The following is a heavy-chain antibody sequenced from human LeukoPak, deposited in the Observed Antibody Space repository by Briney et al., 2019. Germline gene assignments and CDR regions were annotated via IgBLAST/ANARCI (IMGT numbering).Heavy chain of an antibody. V-gene: IGHV4-39*01. Sequence: PSETLSLTCTVSGGSISSSSYYWAWIRQPPGTGLEWIGSIYYSGSTYYNPSLKSRVTISVDTSKNQFSLKVSSVTAADTAVYYCAKPNGNYGGYWFDPWGQGTLVTVST. D-gene: IGHD4-17*01. CDR2: IYYSGST. CDR3: AKPNGNYGGYWFDP. CDR1: GGSISSSSYY. J-gene: IGHJ5*02.